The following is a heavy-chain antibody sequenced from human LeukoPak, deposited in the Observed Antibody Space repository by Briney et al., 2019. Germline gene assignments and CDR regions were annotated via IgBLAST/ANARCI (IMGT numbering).Heavy chain of an antibody. J-gene: IGHJ4*02. Sequence: ASVKVSCKASGYTFTSYYTHWVRQAPGQGLEWMGIINPSGGSTSYAQKFQGRVTMTRDTSTSTVYMELSSLRSEDTAVYYCARDRLDYYFDYWGQGTLVTVSS. CDR3: ARDRLDYYFDY. D-gene: IGHD2-21*01. V-gene: IGHV1-46*01. CDR2: INPSGGST. CDR1: GYTFTSYY.